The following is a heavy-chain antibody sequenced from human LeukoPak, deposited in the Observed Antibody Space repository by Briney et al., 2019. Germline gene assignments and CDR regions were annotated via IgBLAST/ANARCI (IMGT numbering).Heavy chain of an antibody. J-gene: IGHJ6*02. D-gene: IGHD3-10*01. CDR3: AKRSRRLTVVRGVPREDV. CDR1: GFTFGSYA. V-gene: IGHV3-64*04. Sequence: GGSLRLSCSASGFTFGSYAMHWVRQAPGKGLEYVSAISSNGGSTYYADSVKGRFTISRDNSKNTLYLQMNSLRAEDTAVYYCAKRSRRLTVVRGVPREDVWGQGTSVTVSS. CDR2: ISSNGGST.